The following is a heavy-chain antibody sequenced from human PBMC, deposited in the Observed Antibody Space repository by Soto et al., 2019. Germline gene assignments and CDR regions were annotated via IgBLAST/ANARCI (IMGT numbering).Heavy chain of an antibody. D-gene: IGHD4-17*01. CDR3: AKGGLKVTTSYYDS. V-gene: IGHV3-30*18. CDR1: GFSFSTYA. CDR2: ISYDGRNK. J-gene: IGHJ4*02. Sequence: QVQLVESGGGVVQPGKSLRLSCAASGFSFSTYAMYWVHQAPGKGLEWVSVISYDGRNKYYGEAMKGRFTMSRDNSKNTLYLQMNSLRAEDTAVYYCAKGGLKVTTSYYDSWGQGTVVTVSS.